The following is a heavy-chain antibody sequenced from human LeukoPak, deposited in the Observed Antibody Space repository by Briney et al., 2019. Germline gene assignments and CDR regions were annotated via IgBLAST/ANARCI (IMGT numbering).Heavy chain of an antibody. CDR1: GFTFSSLS. J-gene: IGHJ3*02. CDR3: ARDLGIVGRPFDI. CDR2: IKQDGSEK. D-gene: IGHD1-26*01. Sequence: GGSLRLSCAASGFTFSSLSMNWVRQAPGKGLEWVANIKQDGSEKYYVDSVKGRFTISRDNAKNSLYLQMNSLRAEDTAVYYCARDLGIVGRPFDIWGQGTMVTVSS. V-gene: IGHV3-7*01.